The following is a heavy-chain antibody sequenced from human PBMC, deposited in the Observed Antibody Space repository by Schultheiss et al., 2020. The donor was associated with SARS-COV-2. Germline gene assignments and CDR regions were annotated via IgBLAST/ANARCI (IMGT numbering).Heavy chain of an antibody. V-gene: IGHV4-4*02. D-gene: IGHD1-14*01. CDR2: IYYSGST. Sequence: SETLSLTCTVSGGSISSSNWWSWVRQPPGKGLEWIGYIYYSGSTYYNPSLKSRVTISVDTSKNQFSLKLSSVTAADTAVYYCARHHRDPRFDPWGQGNLVTVSS. CDR1: GGSISSSNW. CDR3: ARHHRDPRFDP. J-gene: IGHJ5*02.